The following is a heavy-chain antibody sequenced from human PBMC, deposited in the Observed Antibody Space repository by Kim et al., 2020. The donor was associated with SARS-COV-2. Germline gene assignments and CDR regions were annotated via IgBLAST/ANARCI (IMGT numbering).Heavy chain of an antibody. V-gene: IGHV1-18*01. D-gene: IGHD7-27*01. J-gene: IGHJ4*02. CDR3: ARDPSTGGPGAGSY. Sequence: AQKLKGRVTMTTDTSTSTAYMELRSLRSDDTAVYYCARDPSTGGPGAGSYWGQGTLVTVSS.